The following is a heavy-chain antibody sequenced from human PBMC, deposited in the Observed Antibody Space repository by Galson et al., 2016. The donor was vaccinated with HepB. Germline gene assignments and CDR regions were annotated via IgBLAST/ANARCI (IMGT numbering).Heavy chain of an antibody. CDR1: EFTFAGYS. Sequence: SLRLSCAASEFTFAGYSLSWVRQAPGKGLEWVSYISTSGSYIYYGDSVKGRFTVSRDHAKNSVYLQMNSLRAEDTAMYYCAKDTNPGGYAPHDWGQGTLVSVSS. D-gene: IGHD2-2*01. V-gene: IGHV3-21*01. CDR2: ISTSGSYI. J-gene: IGHJ4*02. CDR3: AKDTNPGGYAPHD.